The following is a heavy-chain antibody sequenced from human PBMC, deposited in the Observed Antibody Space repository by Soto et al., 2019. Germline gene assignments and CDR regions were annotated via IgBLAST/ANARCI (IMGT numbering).Heavy chain of an antibody. CDR3: ARWVGGSMFDNSVKYDS. CDR1: GFTFSSNG. CDR2: VAYDGSKT. J-gene: IGHJ5*01. V-gene: IGHV3-30*03. D-gene: IGHD3-22*01. Sequence: QVQLVESGGRVVQPGRSLRLTCAASGFTFSSNGMHWVRQPPGKGLEWVALVAYDGSKTYYGDSVRGRFTISRDNSENTLFLQMNSLRAEDTAVYYCARWVGGSMFDNSVKYDSWGQGTLVTVSS.